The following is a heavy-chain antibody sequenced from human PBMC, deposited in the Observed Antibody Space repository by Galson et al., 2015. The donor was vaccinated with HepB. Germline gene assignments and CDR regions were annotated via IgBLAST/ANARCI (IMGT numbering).Heavy chain of an antibody. CDR1: GFTFSNYY. Sequence: SLRLSCAASGFTFSNYYMSWLRQAPGKGLEWIAYITSSNVQYYADSVKGRFTISRDNVKNPLYLQMNSLRVEDTAMYYCARDGEVPMISWFDPWGQGTLVTVSS. CDR2: ITSSNVQ. CDR3: ARDGEVPMISWFDP. D-gene: IGHD3/OR15-3a*01. J-gene: IGHJ5*02. V-gene: IGHV3-11*01.